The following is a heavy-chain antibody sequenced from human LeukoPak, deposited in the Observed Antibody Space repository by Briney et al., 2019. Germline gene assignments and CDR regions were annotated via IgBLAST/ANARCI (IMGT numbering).Heavy chain of an antibody. CDR1: SGSFSGYY. CDR3: ARACYDSSGYYSPFDY. J-gene: IGHJ4*02. D-gene: IGHD3-22*01. Sequence: PSETLSLTCAVYSGSFSGYYWSWIRQPPGKGLEWIGEINHSGSTNYNPSLKSRVTISVDTSKNQFSLKLSSVTAADTAVYYCARACYDSSGYYSPFDYWGQGTLVTVSS. CDR2: INHSGST. V-gene: IGHV4-34*01.